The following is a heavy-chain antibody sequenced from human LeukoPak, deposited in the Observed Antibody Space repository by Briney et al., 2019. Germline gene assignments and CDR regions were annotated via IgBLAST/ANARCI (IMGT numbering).Heavy chain of an antibody. CDR3: TRDTGCPGGTCYSFYDY. CDR1: GFTFSNYW. D-gene: IGHD2-15*01. V-gene: IGHV3-7*01. J-gene: IGHJ4*02. Sequence: SGGSLRLSCAACGFTFSNYWMTWVRQAPGKGLEWVANIKQDGTEKYYVDSVKGRFTISRDNAENSLYLQMNSLRAEDTAVYYCTRDTGCPGGTCYSFYDYWGQGTLITVSS. CDR2: IKQDGTEK.